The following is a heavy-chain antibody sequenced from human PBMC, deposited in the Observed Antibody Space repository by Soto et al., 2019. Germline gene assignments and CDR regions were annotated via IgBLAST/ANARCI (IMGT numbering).Heavy chain of an antibody. CDR2: ISWNSDSI. Sequence: SLRLSCAASGFTFDEYGMHWVRQASGKGLEWVSGISWNSDSIGYADSVKGRFTISRDNAKNSLYLQMNSLRAEDTAFYYCAKAHTYYFDSSGYYLGHWGKGTTGTV. CDR1: GFTFDEYG. D-gene: IGHD3-22*01. CDR3: AKAHTYYFDSSGYYLGH. V-gene: IGHV3-9*01. J-gene: IGHJ6*01.